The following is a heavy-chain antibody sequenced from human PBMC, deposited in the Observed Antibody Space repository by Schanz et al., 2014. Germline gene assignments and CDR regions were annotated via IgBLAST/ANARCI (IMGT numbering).Heavy chain of an antibody. V-gene: IGHV3-66*01. CDR3: ARGGPAYYFDD. Sequence: EVQLVESGGGLVKPGGSLRLSCGVSGFTASSHSMNWVRQAPGKGLEWVSFIYIGGNTYYADSVKGRFTISRDNSKNTVYIQMNSLRAEDTAVYYCARGGPAYYFDDWGQGTLVNVSS. CDR2: IYIGGNT. CDR1: GFTASSHS. J-gene: IGHJ4*02.